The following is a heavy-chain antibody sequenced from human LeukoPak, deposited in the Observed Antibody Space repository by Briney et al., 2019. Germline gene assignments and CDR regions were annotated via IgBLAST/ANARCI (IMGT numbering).Heavy chain of an antibody. J-gene: IGHJ3*02. D-gene: IGHD3/OR15-3a*01. Sequence: ASVKLSCKAARYTFTSYVIHWGRQAPGQRLGRMGWINAGNGNTKYPQKVQGRVTITRDTSESTAYMELSSLRSEDAAVYYCARDFSAGDAFEIWGQGIMVIASS. CDR2: INAGNGNT. CDR3: ARDFSAGDAFEI. CDR1: RYTFTSYV. V-gene: IGHV1-3*01.